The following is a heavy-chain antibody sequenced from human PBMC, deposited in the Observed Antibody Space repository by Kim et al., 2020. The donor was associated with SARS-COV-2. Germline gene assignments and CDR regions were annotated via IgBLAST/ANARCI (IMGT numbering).Heavy chain of an antibody. CDR1: GGSISSGGYY. V-gene: IGHV4-31*03. J-gene: IGHJ3*02. CDR2: IYYSGST. Sequence: SETLSLTCTVSGGSISSGGYYWSWILQHPGKGLEWILYIYYSGSTYYNPSLKSRVTISVDTSKNQFSLKLSSVTAADTAVYYCSRAGATIFGVVSAFDIWGQGTMVTVSS. D-gene: IGHD3-3*01. CDR3: SRAGATIFGVVSAFDI.